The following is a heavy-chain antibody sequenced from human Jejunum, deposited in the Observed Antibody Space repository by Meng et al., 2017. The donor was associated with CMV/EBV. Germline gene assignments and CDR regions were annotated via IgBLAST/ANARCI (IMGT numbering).Heavy chain of an antibody. CDR3: AQYKEDALHI. CDR1: GFRFSGSW. D-gene: IGHD1-1*01. V-gene: IGHV3-7*01. Sequence: CVTSGFRFSGSWMSRVRQGPGKGLEWVANINEDGGEKHHVGSVEGGFTISRDNAKNSLYLQMNSLRVEDTALYYCAQYKEDALHIWGQGTTVTVSS. J-gene: IGHJ3*02. CDR2: INEDGGEK.